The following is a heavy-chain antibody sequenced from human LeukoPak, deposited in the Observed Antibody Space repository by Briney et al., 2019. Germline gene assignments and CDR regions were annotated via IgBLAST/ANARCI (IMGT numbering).Heavy chain of an antibody. CDR1: GGSISGYY. CDR3: ARGFGHP. J-gene: IGHJ5*02. CDR2: VYTSGTT. Sequence: SETLSPTCTVSGGSISGYYWSWFRQPAGKGLEWIGRVYTSGTTNYNPSLKSRVTMSIDTSKNQFSLKLTSVTAADTAVYYCARGFGHPWGQGTLVTVSS. V-gene: IGHV4-4*07. D-gene: IGHD3-10*01.